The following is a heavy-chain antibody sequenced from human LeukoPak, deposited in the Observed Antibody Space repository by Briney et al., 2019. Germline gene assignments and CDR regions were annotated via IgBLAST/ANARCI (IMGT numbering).Heavy chain of an antibody. CDR3: ARGSLDVGY. J-gene: IGHJ4*02. V-gene: IGHV3-74*01. D-gene: IGHD6-13*01. CDR1: GFTFSSYW. CDR2: IASDGSST. Sequence: GGSLRLSCAASGFTFSSYWMNWVRQAPGKGLVWVSRIASDGSSTTYADSVKGRFSISRDNAKNTLYLQMNSLRAEDTAVYYCARGSLDVGYWGQGTLVTVSS.